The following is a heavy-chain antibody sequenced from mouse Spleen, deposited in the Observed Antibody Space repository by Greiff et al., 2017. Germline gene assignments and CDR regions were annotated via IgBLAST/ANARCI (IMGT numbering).Heavy chain of an antibody. Sequence: QVQLQQPGAELVKPGASVKLSCKASGYTFTSYWMHWVKQRPGQGLEWIGMIHHNSGSTNYNEKFKSKATLTVDKSSSTAYMQLSSLTSEDSAVYYCARSPHYYGSSSSPWYFDVWGAGTTVTVAS. CDR2: IHHNSGST. J-gene: IGHJ1*01. V-gene: IGHV1-64*01. D-gene: IGHD1-1*01. CDR3: ARSPHYYGSSSSPWYFDV. CDR1: GYTFTSYW.